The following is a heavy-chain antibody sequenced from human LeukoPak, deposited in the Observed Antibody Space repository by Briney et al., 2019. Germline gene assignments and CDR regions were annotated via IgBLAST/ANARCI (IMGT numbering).Heavy chain of an antibody. CDR2: ISGSGGST. V-gene: IGHV3-23*01. Sequence: PGGSLGLSCAASGFTFSSYAMSWVRQAPGKGLEWVSAISGSGGSTYYADSVKGWFTISRDNSKNTLYLQMNSLRAEDTAVYYCAKDFWVWRGYDILTGYFDYWGQGTLVTVSS. D-gene: IGHD3-9*01. CDR3: AKDFWVWRGYDILTGYFDY. CDR1: GFTFSSYA. J-gene: IGHJ4*02.